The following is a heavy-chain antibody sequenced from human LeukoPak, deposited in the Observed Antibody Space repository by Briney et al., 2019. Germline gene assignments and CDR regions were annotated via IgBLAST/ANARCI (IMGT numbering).Heavy chain of an antibody. J-gene: IGHJ4*02. D-gene: IGHD2-2*02. CDR1: GFTFDYYA. V-gene: IGHV3-23*01. CDR3: AKLGYCSSTSCYKWDY. CDR2: ISGGGRST. Sequence: GGSLRLSCAASGFTFDYYAMTWVRQAPGKGLEWVSSISGGGRSTYYSDSVKGRFTISRDNSKNTLYLQMNSLRAEDTAVYYCAKLGYCSSTSCYKWDYWGQGTLVTVSS.